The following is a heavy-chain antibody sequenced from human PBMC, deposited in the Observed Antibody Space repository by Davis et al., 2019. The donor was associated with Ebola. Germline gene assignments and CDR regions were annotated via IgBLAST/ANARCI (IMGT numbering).Heavy chain of an antibody. CDR3: ARDRWGQIGSYLVA. Sequence: PGGSLRLSCAASGFSFSTYAMHWVRQPPGKGLEWVAVMSHDGTTEFYADSVKGRLTISRDNSNNTLYLHMTNVRSEDTAVYFCARDRWGQIGSYLVAWGQGTRVTVSS. V-gene: IGHV3-30*01. D-gene: IGHD3-10*01. J-gene: IGHJ5*02. CDR2: MSHDGTTE. CDR1: GFSFSTYA.